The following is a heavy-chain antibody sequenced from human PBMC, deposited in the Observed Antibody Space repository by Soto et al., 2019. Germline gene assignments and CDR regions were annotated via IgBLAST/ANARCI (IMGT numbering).Heavy chain of an antibody. D-gene: IGHD3-22*01. J-gene: IGHJ3*02. CDR1: GYTFTSYD. CDR3: ARDSRLRITMIVVAPPFDAFDI. V-gene: IGHV1-8*01. Sequence: ASVKVSCKASGYTFTSYDINWVRQATGQGLEWMGWMNPNSGNTGYAQKFRGRVTMTRNTSISTVYMELSSLRSEDTAVYYCARDSRLRITMIVVAPPFDAFDIWGQGTMVTVSS. CDR2: MNPNSGNT.